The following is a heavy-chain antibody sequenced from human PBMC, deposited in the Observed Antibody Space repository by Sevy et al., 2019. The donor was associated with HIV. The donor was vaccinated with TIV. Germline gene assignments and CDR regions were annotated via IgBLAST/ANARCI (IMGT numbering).Heavy chain of an antibody. V-gene: IGHV4-59*01. Sequence: SETLSLTCTVSGDSITSYYWAWIRQLPGKGLEWIGNVHNGGSTNYNPSLKSRLTISVDTTNNQFSLKLGSVTVADTAVYFCARPHTSGWTRFEHWGQGILVTVSS. CDR2: VHNGGST. CDR3: ARPHTSGWTRFEH. CDR1: GDSITSYY. J-gene: IGHJ4*02. D-gene: IGHD6-19*01.